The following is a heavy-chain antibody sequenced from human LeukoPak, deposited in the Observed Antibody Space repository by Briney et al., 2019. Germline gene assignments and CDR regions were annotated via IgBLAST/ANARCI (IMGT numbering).Heavy chain of an antibody. CDR2: INHSGST. V-gene: IGHV4-34*01. Sequence: SETLSLTCAVYGGSFSGYYWSWIRQPPGKGLEWIGEINHSGSTNYNPSLKSRVTISVDTSKNQFSLKLSSVTAADTAVYYCARVRILTGPTAFDIWGQGTMVTVSS. J-gene: IGHJ3*02. D-gene: IGHD3-9*01. CDR1: GGSFSGYY. CDR3: ARVRILTGPTAFDI.